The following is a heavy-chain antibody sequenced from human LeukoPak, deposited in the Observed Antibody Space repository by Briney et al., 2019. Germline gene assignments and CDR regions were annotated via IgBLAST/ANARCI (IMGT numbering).Heavy chain of an antibody. CDR2: IYTSGST. CDR3: AIQATPAEVYGMDV. CDR1: GGSISCGSYY. V-gene: IGHV4-61*02. J-gene: IGHJ6*02. Sequence: SQTLSLTCTVSGGSISCGSYYWSWSRQPAGKGLEWIRRIYTSGSTNYNPSLKSRVTISVDTSKNQFSLKLSSVTAADTAVYYCAIQATPAEVYGMDVWGQGPTVTVSS.